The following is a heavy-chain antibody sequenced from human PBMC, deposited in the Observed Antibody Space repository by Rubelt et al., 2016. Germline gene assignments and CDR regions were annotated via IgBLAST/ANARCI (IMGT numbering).Heavy chain of an antibody. CDR2: ISSSGTTI. Sequence: ISSSGTTINYADSVKGRFTISRDNSKNTLYLQMNSLRAEDTAVYYCASPHLRGYSYGDFDYWGQGTLVTVSS. CDR3: ASPHLRGYSYGDFDY. D-gene: IGHD5-18*01. V-gene: IGHV3-23*01. J-gene: IGHJ4*02.